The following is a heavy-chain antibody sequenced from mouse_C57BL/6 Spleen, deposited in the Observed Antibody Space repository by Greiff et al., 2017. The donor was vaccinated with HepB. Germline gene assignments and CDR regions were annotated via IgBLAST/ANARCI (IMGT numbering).Heavy chain of an antibody. V-gene: IGHV2-9-1*01. J-gene: IGHJ1*03. CDR2: IWTGGGT. D-gene: IGHD1-1*02. CDR1: GFSLTSYA. CDR3: ARKDYGGDYWYFDV. Sequence: VKLMESGPGLVAPSQSLSITCTVSGFSLTSYAISWVRQPPGKGLEWLGVIWTGGGTNYNSALKSRLSISKDNSKSQVFLKMNSLQTDDTASYYCARKDYGGDYWYFDVWGTGTTVTVSS.